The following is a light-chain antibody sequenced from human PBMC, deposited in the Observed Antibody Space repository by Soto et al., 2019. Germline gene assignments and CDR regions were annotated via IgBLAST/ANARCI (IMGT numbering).Light chain of an antibody. CDR3: QQYDDYWT. CDR1: QSIRHF. Sequence: DIQMTQSPSTLSASVGDRVTITCRASQSIRHFLAWYQQKPGKAPKVVVYDASNLESGVPSRFGGSGSGTEFTLTISSLQPDDLATYYCQQYDDYWTFGPGTKVEVK. J-gene: IGKJ1*01. CDR2: DAS. V-gene: IGKV1-5*01.